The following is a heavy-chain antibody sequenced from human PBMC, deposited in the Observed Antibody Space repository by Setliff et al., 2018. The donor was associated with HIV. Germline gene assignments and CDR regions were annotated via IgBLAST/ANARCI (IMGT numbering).Heavy chain of an antibody. CDR1: GGSISTGSYY. CDR3: ARVAGGVDAFDI. D-gene: IGHD6-19*01. Sequence: SETLSLTCTVSGGSISTGSYYWGWIRQPAGKGLEWIGRIYTSGSTNYNPSLKSRITISVDTSKKQFSLKLTSVTAADSAVYYCARVAGGVDAFDIWGQGTMVTV. V-gene: IGHV4-61*02. CDR2: IYTSGST. J-gene: IGHJ3*02.